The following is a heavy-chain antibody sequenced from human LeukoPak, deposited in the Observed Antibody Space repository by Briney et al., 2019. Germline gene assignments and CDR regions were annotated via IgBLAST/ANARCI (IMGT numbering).Heavy chain of an antibody. CDR1: GGSISRSSYY. CDR2: IYYSGST. Sequence: SETLTLICTVSGGSISRSSYYWRWIRQPPGKGLEWIGSIYYSGSTYYNPSLKSRVTISVDTSKNQFSLKLSSVTAADTAVYYCARDASRSSGGSCYPRYYYYYGMDVWGQGTTVTVSS. V-gene: IGHV4-39*02. CDR3: ARDASRSSGGSCYPRYYYYYGMDV. J-gene: IGHJ6*02. D-gene: IGHD2-15*01.